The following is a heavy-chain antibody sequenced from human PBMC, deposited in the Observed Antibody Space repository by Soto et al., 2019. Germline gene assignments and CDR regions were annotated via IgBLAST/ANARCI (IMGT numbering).Heavy chain of an antibody. CDR2: IYYSGST. J-gene: IGHJ4*02. CDR1: GGSISSYY. D-gene: IGHD1-26*01. Sequence: SETLSVTCTVSGGSISSYYWSWIRQPPGKGLEWIGYIYYSGSTNDNPSLKSRVTISVDTSKNQFSLKLSSVTAADTAVYYCARDFSNSGSYDYWGQGTLVTVSS. V-gene: IGHV4-59*01. CDR3: ARDFSNSGSYDY.